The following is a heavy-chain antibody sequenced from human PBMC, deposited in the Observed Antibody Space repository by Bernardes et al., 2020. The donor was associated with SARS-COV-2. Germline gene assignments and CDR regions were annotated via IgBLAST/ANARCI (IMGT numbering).Heavy chain of an antibody. D-gene: IGHD3-22*01. Sequence: EGPLFLSCAASGFTFRSSAMSWVRQAPGQGLEWVSAISGSGGSTYYADSVKGRFTISRDNSKNTLYLQMNSLRAEDTAVYYCASRQDYDSSGYRATSDAFDIWGQGTMVTVSS. CDR1: GFTFRSSA. J-gene: IGHJ3*02. V-gene: IGHV3-23*01. CDR2: ISGSGGST. CDR3: ASRQDYDSSGYRATSDAFDI.